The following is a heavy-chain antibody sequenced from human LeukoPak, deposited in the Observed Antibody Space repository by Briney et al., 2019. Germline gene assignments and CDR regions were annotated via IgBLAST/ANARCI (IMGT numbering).Heavy chain of an antibody. CDR3: ARAITGNRGTWDY. J-gene: IGHJ4*02. V-gene: IGHV3-72*01. CDR2: TKNKANSYTT. D-gene: IGHD1/OR15-1a*01. Sequence: GGSLRLSCAASGFTFSTYWMSWVRQAPGKGLEWVGRTKNKANSYTTEYAASVKGRFTISRDDSKNSLYLQMDSLKTDDTAVYYCARAITGNRGTWDYWGQGTLVTVSS. CDR1: GFTFSTYW.